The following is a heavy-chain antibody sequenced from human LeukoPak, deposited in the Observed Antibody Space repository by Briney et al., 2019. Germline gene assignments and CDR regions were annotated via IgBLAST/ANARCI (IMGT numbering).Heavy chain of an antibody. V-gene: IGHV3-23*01. J-gene: IGHJ6*03. CDR3: ARASSGYDFWSGYYTPYYYYYMDV. CDR1: GFTFSSYG. D-gene: IGHD3-3*01. Sequence: PGGSLRLSCAASGFTFSSYGMGWVRQAPGKGLEWVASTSSSDAGTYHADSVRGRFTISRDNSKNTLYLQMNSLRAEDPALYYCARASSGYDFWSGYYTPYYYYYMDVWGKGTTVTVSS. CDR2: TSSSDAGT.